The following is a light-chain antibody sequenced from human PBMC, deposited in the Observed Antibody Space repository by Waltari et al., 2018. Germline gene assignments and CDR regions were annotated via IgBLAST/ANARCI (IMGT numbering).Light chain of an antibody. CDR3: MQATVKPWT. V-gene: IGKV2-24*01. CDR2: KIS. J-gene: IGKJ1*01. CDR1: PSLVHSDGNTY. Sequence: DVVMTQTPLSSPVTLGQPASISCESSPSLVHSDGNTYFSWLQQSPGQAPRLLIYKISNRLSGVPERFSGSGAGTHFTLRISRVEADDVGVYYCMQATVKPWTFGQGTKVEVK.